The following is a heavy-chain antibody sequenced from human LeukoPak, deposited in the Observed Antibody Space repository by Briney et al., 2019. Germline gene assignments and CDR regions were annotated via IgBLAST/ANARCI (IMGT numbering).Heavy chain of an antibody. CDR3: PRVTSEASFDY. CDR1: GFTFSDHY. V-gene: IGHV3-30-3*01. Sequence: GGSLRLSCAASGFTFSDHYMDWVRQAPGKGLEWVALISYDGSNKYYADSVKGRFTISRDNSKNTLYLQMNSLRADDTAVYYCPRVTSEASFDYWGQGTLVIVSS. J-gene: IGHJ4*02. CDR2: ISYDGSNK.